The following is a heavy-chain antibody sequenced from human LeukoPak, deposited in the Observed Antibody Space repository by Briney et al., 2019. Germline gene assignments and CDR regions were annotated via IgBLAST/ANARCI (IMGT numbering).Heavy chain of an antibody. D-gene: IGHD2-15*01. CDR2: IYTSGST. CDR3: ERYCSGGSCYFDL. Sequence: SQTLSLTCTVSGGSISSGSYYWSWIRQPAGKGLEWIGRIYTSGSTNYNPSLKSRVTISVDTSKNQFSLKLSSVTAADTAVYSCERYCSGGSCYFDLWGQGTLVTVSS. CDR1: GGSISSGSYY. V-gene: IGHV4-61*02. J-gene: IGHJ5*02.